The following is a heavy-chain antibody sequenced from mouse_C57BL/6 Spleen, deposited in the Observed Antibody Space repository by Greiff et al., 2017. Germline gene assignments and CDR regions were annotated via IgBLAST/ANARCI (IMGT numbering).Heavy chain of an antibody. D-gene: IGHD1-1*01. J-gene: IGHJ2*01. CDR1: GYTFTSYT. CDR2: INPSSGYT. CDR3: ARGAARGSSSLDY. Sequence: QVQLQQSGAELARPGASVKMSCKASGYTFTSYTMHWVKQRPGQGLEWIGYINPSSGYTKYNQKFKDKATLTADKSSSTAYMQLSSLTSEDSAVYYGARGAARGSSSLDYWGQGTTLTVSS. V-gene: IGHV1-4*01.